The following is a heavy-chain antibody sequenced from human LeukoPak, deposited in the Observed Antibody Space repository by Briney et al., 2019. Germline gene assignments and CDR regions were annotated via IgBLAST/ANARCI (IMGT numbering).Heavy chain of an antibody. CDR2: ISYDGSNK. Sequence: GGSLRLSCAASGFTFSSYAMHWVRQAPGKGLEWVAVISYDGSNKYYADFVKGRFTISRDNSKNTLYLQMNSLRAEDTAVYYCARDSPLYDSSGYLDYWGQGTLVTVSS. CDR3: ARDSPLYDSSGYLDY. J-gene: IGHJ4*02. D-gene: IGHD3-22*01. CDR1: GFTFSSYA. V-gene: IGHV3-30*04.